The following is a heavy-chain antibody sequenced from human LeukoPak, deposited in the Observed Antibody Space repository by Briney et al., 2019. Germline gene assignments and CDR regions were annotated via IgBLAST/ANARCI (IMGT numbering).Heavy chain of an antibody. CDR2: INHSGST. CDR1: GGSFSGYY. J-gene: IGHJ6*02. V-gene: IGHV4-34*01. CDR3: AGAGYYYGSGSPSGMDV. Sequence: SETLSLTCAVYGGSFSGYYWSWIRQPPGKGLEWIGEINHSGSTNYNPSLKSRVTISVDTSKNQFSLKLSSVTAADTAVYYCAGAGYYYGSGSPSGMDVWGQGTTVTVSS. D-gene: IGHD3-10*01.